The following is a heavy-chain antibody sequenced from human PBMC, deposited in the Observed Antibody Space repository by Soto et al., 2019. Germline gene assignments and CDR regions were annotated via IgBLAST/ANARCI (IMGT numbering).Heavy chain of an antibody. Sequence: SETLSLTCTVSGGSISSGGYYWSWIRQHPGKGLEWIGYIYYSGSTYYNPSLKSRVTISVDKSKNQFSLKLSSVTAADTAVYYCARESPYYDFWSGYYIDYWGQGTLVTVSS. CDR3: ARESPYYDFWSGYYIDY. J-gene: IGHJ4*02. CDR2: IYYSGST. D-gene: IGHD3-3*01. V-gene: IGHV4-31*02. CDR1: GGSISSGGYY.